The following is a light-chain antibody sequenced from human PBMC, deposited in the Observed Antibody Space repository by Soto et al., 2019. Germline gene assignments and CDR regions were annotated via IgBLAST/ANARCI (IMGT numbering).Light chain of an antibody. CDR2: DVS. CDR1: SSHVGGYNY. J-gene: IGLJ1*01. CDR3: SSYTSSTLYV. Sequence: QSALTQPASVSGSPGQSITISCTGTSSHVGGYNYVSWYQQHPGKAPKLMIYDVSNRPSGVSNRFSGSKSGNTASLTISGLQAEDEADYYCSSYTSSTLYVFGTGTRSPS. V-gene: IGLV2-14*01.